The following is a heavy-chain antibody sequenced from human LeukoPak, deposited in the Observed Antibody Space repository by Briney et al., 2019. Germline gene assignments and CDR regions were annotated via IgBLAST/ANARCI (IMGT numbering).Heavy chain of an antibody. V-gene: IGHV4-61*01. CDR3: ARLVSSSWANYFDY. J-gene: IGHJ4*02. CDR1: GDSLSSGSYY. CDR2: IYYSGST. Sequence: SETLSLTCTVSGDSLSSGSYYWSWIRQPPGKGLEWIGYIYYSGSTNYNPSLKSLVTISVDPSKNQFSLKLSSVTAADTAVYYCARLVSSSWANYFDYWGQGTLVTVSS. D-gene: IGHD6-13*01.